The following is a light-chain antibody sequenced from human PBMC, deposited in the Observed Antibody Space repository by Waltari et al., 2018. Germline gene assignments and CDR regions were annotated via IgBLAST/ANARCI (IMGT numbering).Light chain of an antibody. CDR2: YVN. Sequence: QSALTQPASVSGSPGQSIPIPCTGTSSNIGVYNLVSWFHHHPGKAPELVMYYVNKRPSGISDRFSGSKSGNTASLTISALQADDEADYYCCSWSTSGSWMFGGGTKVTVL. J-gene: IGLJ3*02. V-gene: IGLV2-23*02. CDR3: CSWSTSGSWM. CDR1: SSNIGVYNL.